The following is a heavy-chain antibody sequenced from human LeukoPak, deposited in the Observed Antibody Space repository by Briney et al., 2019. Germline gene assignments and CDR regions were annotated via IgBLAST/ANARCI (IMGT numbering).Heavy chain of an antibody. CDR2: IYTSGST. J-gene: IGHJ4*02. V-gene: IGHV4-4*07. CDR1: GGSISSYY. Sequence: SETLSLTCTVSGGSISSYYWSWIRQPAGKGLEWIGRIYTSGSTNYNPSLKGRVTMSVDTSKNQFSLKLRSVTAADTAVYYCGRLIVVADAMTPSNYFDYWGQGTLVTVSS. CDR3: GRLIVVADAMTPSNYFDY. D-gene: IGHD2-2*01.